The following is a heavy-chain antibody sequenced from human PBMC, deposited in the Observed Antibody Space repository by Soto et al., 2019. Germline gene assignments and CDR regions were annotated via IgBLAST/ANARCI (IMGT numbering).Heavy chain of an antibody. J-gene: IGHJ6*02. CDR3: ARSLTIAAPGYYGMDV. CDR1: GFTFSSYW. V-gene: IGHV3-7*03. D-gene: IGHD6-6*01. CDR2: IKQDGSEK. Sequence: PGGSLRLSCSASGFTFSSYWMSWVRQAPGKGLEWVANIKQDGSEKYYVDSVKGRFTISRDNAKNSLYLQMNSLRAEDTAVYYCARSLTIAAPGYYGMDVWDQGTTVTVSS.